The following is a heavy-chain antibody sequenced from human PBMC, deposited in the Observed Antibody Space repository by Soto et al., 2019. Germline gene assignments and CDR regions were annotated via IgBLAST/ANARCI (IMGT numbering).Heavy chain of an antibody. Sequence: SVKVSCKASGGTFSSYAISWVRQAPGQGLEWMGGIIPIFGTANYAQKFQGRVTITADESTSTAYMELSSLRSEDTAVYYCAGAYGSGSYRPHWGQGTLVTVSS. CDR1: GGTFSSYA. D-gene: IGHD3-10*01. CDR3: AGAYGSGSYRPH. CDR2: IIPIFGTA. V-gene: IGHV1-69*13. J-gene: IGHJ4*02.